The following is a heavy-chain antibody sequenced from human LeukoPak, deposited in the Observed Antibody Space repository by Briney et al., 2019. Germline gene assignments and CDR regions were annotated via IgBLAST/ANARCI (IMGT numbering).Heavy chain of an antibody. CDR3: ARDRHIAVAVECRAFDI. Sequence: GGSLRLSCAASGFTFSDYHMNWIRQAPGKGLEWVAHISRSGGTMYYTDSVKGRFTISRDNAKNSLYLQMNSLRDEDTAVYYCARDRHIAVAVECRAFDIWGQGTMVTV. D-gene: IGHD6-19*01. V-gene: IGHV3-11*01. CDR1: GFTFSDYH. J-gene: IGHJ3*02. CDR2: ISRSGGTM.